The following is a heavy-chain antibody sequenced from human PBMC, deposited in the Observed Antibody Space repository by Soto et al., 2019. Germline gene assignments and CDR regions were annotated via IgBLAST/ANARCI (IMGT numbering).Heavy chain of an antibody. CDR2: IYHRGSS. CDR1: GGSITSGDYY. D-gene: IGHD2-15*01. J-gene: IGHJ5*02. V-gene: IGHV4-30-4*01. Sequence: QVHLQESGPGLVKPSQTLSLTCSVSGGSITSGDYYWGWIRQPPGKGLEWIGYIYHRGSSYYNPSLKTGVLLSVDTSSNQFSLKETSVTAADTAVYYCVRNSRDRGWFDPWGQGALVTVSS. CDR3: VRNSRDRGWFDP.